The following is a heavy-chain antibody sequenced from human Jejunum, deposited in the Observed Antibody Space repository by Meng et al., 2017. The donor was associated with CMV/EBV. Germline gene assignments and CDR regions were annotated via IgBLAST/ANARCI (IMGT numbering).Heavy chain of an antibody. Sequence: QVQLVESGGGVVQPGGSLRLSCAEAGFTFNTYAMHWVSQAPGKGLEWVTFIQYDGSSQYYADSVKGRFTISRDNSKNMVYLQMNSLRAEDTGIYYCTGLDYWGQGTLVTVSS. CDR2: IQYDGSSQ. J-gene: IGHJ4*02. CDR1: GFTFNTYA. V-gene: IGHV3-30*02. CDR3: TGLDY. D-gene: IGHD3/OR15-3a*01.